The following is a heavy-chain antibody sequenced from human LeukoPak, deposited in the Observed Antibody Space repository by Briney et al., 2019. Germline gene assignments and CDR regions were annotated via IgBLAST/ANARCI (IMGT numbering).Heavy chain of an antibody. Sequence: SQTLSLTCTVSGGSISSGSYYWSWIRQPAGKGLEWIGRIYTSGSTNYNPSLKSRVTISVDTSKNQFSLKLSSVTAADTAVYYCARGGQQLGYWGQGTLVTVSS. CDR1: GGSISSGSYY. CDR3: ARGGQQLGY. D-gene: IGHD6-13*01. J-gene: IGHJ4*02. V-gene: IGHV4-61*02. CDR2: IYTSGST.